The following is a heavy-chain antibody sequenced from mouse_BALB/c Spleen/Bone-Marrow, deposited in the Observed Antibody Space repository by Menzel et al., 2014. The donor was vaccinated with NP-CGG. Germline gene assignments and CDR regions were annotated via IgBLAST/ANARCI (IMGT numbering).Heavy chain of an antibody. CDR1: GFSLTSYG. J-gene: IGHJ2*01. CDR3: AREGYLYYFDY. V-gene: IGHV2-9*02. CDR2: IWAGGST. Sequence: VQVVESGPGLVAPSQXLSTTCTVSGFSLTSYGVHWVRQPPGKGLEWLGVIWAGGSTNYNSALMSRLSISKGNSKSQVFLKMNSLQTDDTAMYYCAREGYLYYFDYWGQGTTLTVSS. D-gene: IGHD3-1*01.